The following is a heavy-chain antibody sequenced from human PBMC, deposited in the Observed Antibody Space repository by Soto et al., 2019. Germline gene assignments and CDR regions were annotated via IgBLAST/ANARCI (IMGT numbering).Heavy chain of an antibody. V-gene: IGHV1-69*01. CDR3: ARGGYSSSYRLDY. Sequence: QVQLVQSGAEVKKPGSSVKVSCKASGGTFSSYAMSWVRQRPGQGLEWMGGIMPIIGTANYAQKFQGRVTITAVESTSTAYMKLSRLRSEDTDVYYCARGGYSSSYRLDYWGQGTLVTVSS. J-gene: IGHJ4*02. D-gene: IGHD6-6*01. CDR1: GGTFSSYA. CDR2: IMPIIGTA.